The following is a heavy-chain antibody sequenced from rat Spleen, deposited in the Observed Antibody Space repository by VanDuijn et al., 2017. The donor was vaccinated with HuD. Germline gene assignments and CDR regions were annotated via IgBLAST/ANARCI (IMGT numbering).Heavy chain of an antibody. D-gene: IGHD4-3*01. V-gene: IGHV4-2*01. J-gene: IGHJ2*01. CDR3: VREELGVRD. Sequence: EVKLVESGGGLVQPGRSLKLSCEASGFNFKEYWMGWVRQAPGKGLEWIGEINKDSTTINYISSLKDKFTISRDNAQNTLYMQMSKLGSEDTATYYCVREELGVRDWGQGVMVTVSS. CDR2: INKDSTTI. CDR1: GFNFKEYW.